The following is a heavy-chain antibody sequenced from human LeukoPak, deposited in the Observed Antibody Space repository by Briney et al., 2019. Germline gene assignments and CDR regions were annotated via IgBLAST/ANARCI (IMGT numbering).Heavy chain of an antibody. V-gene: IGHV3-11*04. Sequence: SGGSLRLSCAASGFTFSDYYMSWIRQAPGKGLEWVAYISSRQSLIHYADSVKGRFTISRDNAKNSLYLQMNTLRVEDTGFYYCASLDYWGQGTLVTVSS. CDR2: ISSRQSLI. CDR1: GFTFSDYY. J-gene: IGHJ4*02. CDR3: ASLDY.